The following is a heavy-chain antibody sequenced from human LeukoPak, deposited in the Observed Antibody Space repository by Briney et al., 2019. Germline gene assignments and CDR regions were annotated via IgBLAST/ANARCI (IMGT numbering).Heavy chain of an antibody. CDR2: IYYSGST. V-gene: IGHV4-39*02. CDR1: GDPISSSYYY. Sequence: NPSETLSLTCTVSGDPISSSYYYWGWIRQPPGKGLEWIGSIYYSGSTYYNPSLKSRVTMSVDTSKNQFPLKLSSVTAADTSVYYCARDLYGGYTREKVFDYWGQGTLVTVSS. CDR3: ARDLYGGYTREKVFDY. J-gene: IGHJ4*02. D-gene: IGHD4-17*01.